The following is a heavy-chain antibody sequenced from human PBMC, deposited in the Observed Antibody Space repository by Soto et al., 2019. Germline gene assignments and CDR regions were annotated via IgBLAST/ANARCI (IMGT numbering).Heavy chain of an antibody. CDR3: AKVANMVEGYSNYFRHPKYFFDY. CDR1: GFTLSSYS. Sequence: TGGSLRLSCAASGFTLSSYSMNWVRQAPGKGLEWVSYISSSSSTIYYADSVKGRFTISRDNSKNTLYLQMNSLRAEDTVVYYCAKVANMVEGYSNYFRHPKYFFDYWGQGTLVTVSS. D-gene: IGHD4-4*01. J-gene: IGHJ4*02. V-gene: IGHV3-48*01. CDR2: ISSSSSTI.